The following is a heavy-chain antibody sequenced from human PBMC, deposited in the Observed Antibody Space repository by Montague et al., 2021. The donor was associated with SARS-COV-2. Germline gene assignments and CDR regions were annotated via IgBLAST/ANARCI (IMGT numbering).Heavy chain of an antibody. D-gene: IGHD1-26*01. Sequence: TLSLTCTVSGGSISSGDYYWNWIRQPPGKGLEWIGYTYNSDSTYYNPSLKSRVSISVDTSRNQLSLRLSSVTAADTAVYYCARIGGWYGGYWGQGTLVTVSS. CDR2: TYNSDST. V-gene: IGHV4-30-4*08. CDR1: GGSISSGDYY. J-gene: IGHJ4*02. CDR3: ARIGGWYGGY.